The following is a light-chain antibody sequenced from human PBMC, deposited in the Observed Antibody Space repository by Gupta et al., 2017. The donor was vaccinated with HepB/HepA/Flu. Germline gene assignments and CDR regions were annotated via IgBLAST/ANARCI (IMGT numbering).Light chain of an antibody. V-gene: IGLV2-11*01. CDR2: AAS. J-gene: IGLJ3*02. CDR3: CSYAGSYTWV. CDR1: STDVGGYNY. Sequence: QSALTQSRSVSGSPGQSVTISCTGTSTDVGGYNYVSWYQHHPDKAPKLVIYAASERPSGVPDRFSGSKSGSTASLTISDLQAEDEADYYCCSYAGSYTWVFGGGTKLTVL.